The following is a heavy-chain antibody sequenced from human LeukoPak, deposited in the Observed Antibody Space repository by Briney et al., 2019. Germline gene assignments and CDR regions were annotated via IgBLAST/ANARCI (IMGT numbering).Heavy chain of an antibody. CDR2: ISGSGVST. D-gene: IGHD3-10*01. J-gene: IGHJ4*02. V-gene: IGHV3-23*01. CDR3: AKTTEGVLLWFGHFDY. CDR1: GFIFGSFA. Sequence: GGSLRLSCAASGFIFGSFAMTWVRQAPGRGLEWVSAISGSGVSTYYADSVKGRFTISRDISKNTLYLQMNSLRAEDTAVYYCAKTTEGVLLWFGHFDYWGQGTLVTVSS.